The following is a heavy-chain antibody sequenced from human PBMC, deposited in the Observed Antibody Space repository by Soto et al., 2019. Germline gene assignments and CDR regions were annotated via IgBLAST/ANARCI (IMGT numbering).Heavy chain of an antibody. Sequence: EVQMLASGGGVVQPGGSLRLSCAVSGLTFSAFSMSWVRQAPGKGLEWVSIVSGNSFTIEYADSVKGRFTISRDNSKNILYLQMNNLRAEDTAVYNCATGLGNPSYFADWGQGTQVTVSS. CDR1: GLTFSAFS. V-gene: IGHV3-23*01. J-gene: IGHJ4*02. CDR3: ATGLGNPSYFAD. CDR2: VSGNSFTI. D-gene: IGHD3-16*01.